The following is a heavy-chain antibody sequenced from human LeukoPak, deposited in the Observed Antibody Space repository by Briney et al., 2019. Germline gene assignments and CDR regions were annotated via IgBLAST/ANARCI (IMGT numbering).Heavy chain of an antibody. D-gene: IGHD1-26*01. J-gene: IGHJ4*02. CDR2: IHPGDSET. CDR1: GYSFIRYW. Sequence: GESLKISCKGTGYSFIRYWIGWVRQMPGKGLECMGIIHPGDSETRYSPSFQGQVTISADKSISTAYLQWSGLKASDTAMYYCARRLGATQPYFDFWGQGALVTVSS. CDR3: ARRLGATQPYFDF. V-gene: IGHV5-51*01.